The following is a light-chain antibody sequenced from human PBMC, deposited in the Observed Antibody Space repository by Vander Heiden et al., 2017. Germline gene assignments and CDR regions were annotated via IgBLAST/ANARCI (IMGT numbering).Light chain of an antibody. Sequence: DIVMTQSPDSLAVSLGERATINCKSSQSVLYSSNNKNYLAWYQQKPGQSPKLLIYWASTRESGVPDRFSGSGSGTDFTLTISSLHAEDVAVYYCQQYYSSPPTFGQGTKLEIK. J-gene: IGKJ2*01. CDR3: QQYYSSPPT. V-gene: IGKV4-1*01. CDR1: QSVLYSSNNKNY. CDR2: WAS.